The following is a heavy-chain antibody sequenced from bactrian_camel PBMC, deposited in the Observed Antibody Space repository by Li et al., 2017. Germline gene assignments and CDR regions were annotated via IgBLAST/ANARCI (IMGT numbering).Heavy chain of an antibody. Sequence: VQLVESGGGLVQPGGSLKLSCAASGFTFSIYYLSWIRQAPGKGLEWVSSITSDESNTYYADSVKGRFTISRDNAKNTLYLQMNSLKTEDTAVYYCATAMGWVIKWGQGTQVTVS. CDR1: GFTFSIYY. CDR2: ITSDESNT. CDR3: ATAMGWVIK. J-gene: IGHJ4*01. V-gene: IGHV3-2*01. D-gene: IGHD5*01.